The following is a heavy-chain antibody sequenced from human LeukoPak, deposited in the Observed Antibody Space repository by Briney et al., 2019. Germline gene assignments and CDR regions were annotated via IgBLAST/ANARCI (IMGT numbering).Heavy chain of an antibody. CDR2: IYVGGNT. V-gene: IGHV3-66*04. J-gene: IGHJ4*02. D-gene: IGHD5-24*01. CDR1: GFTVSSNY. CDR3: ARHRNVRDGYNAPFDY. Sequence: GGSLRLSCAASGFTVSSNYMSWVRQAPGKGLEWVSVIYVGGNTKYADSVKGRFTISRDIYKNTVFLQMSSLRAEDTAVYYCARHRNVRDGYNAPFDYWGQGTLVTVSS.